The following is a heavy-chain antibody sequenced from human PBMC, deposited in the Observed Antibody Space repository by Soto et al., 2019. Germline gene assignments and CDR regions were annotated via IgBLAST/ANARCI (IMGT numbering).Heavy chain of an antibody. D-gene: IGHD4-17*01. J-gene: IGHJ4*02. Sequence: SVKVSCKASGGTFSSYAISWVRQAPGQGLEWMGGIIPIFGTANYAQKFQGRVTITADESTSTAYMELSSLRSEDTAVYYCAKLRGDYTVFDYWGQGARVTVSS. V-gene: IGHV1-69*13. CDR3: AKLRGDYTVFDY. CDR1: GGTFSSYA. CDR2: IIPIFGTA.